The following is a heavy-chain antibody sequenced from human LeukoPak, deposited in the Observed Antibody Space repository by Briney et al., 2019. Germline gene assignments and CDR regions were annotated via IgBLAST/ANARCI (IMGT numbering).Heavy chain of an antibody. V-gene: IGHV4-39*01. D-gene: IGHD4-17*01. CDR3: ARQPGDYLDY. CDR2: IYYNGRT. CDR1: GGSISGSNYY. Sequence: PSETLSLTCGVSGGSISGSNYYWDWIRQPPGKGPEWIGSIYYNGRTEYNPALESRATISVDTSKNHFSLTLRSVTAADTAIHYCARQPGDYLDYWGRGTLVTVSS. J-gene: IGHJ4*02.